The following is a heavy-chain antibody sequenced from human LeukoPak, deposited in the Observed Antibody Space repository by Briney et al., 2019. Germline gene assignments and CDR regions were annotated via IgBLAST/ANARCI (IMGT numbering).Heavy chain of an antibody. CDR1: GGSISSYY. D-gene: IGHD4-17*01. J-gene: IGHJ5*02. V-gene: IGHV4-59*01. CDR2: IYYSGST. Sequence: SETLSLTCTVSGGSISSYYWSWIRQPPGKGLEWIGYIYYSGSTNYNPSLKSRVTISVDTSKNQFSLKLSSVTAADTAVYYCARDLAYGDYFSFGYGCDPWGQGTLVTVSS. CDR3: ARDLAYGDYFSFGYGCDP.